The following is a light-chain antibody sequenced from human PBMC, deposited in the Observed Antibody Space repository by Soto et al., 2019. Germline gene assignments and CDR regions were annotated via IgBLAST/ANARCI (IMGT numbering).Light chain of an antibody. CDR2: DAS. J-gene: IGKJ4*01. CDR3: QHRDSWPLT. Sequence: IVMTQSPAILSVSPGERATLSCRASQDVSSKVAWYQQKPGQAPRLLIYDASNRATGIPARFSGSGSGTDFTLTISSLEPEDFAVYYCQHRDSWPLTFGGGTKVDIK. CDR1: QDVSSK. V-gene: IGKV3D-11*01.